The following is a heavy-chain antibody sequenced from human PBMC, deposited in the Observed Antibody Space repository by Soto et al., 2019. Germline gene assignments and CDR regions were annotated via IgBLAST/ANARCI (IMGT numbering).Heavy chain of an antibody. CDR1: GYTFTDYY. D-gene: IGHD6-19*01. J-gene: IGHJ6*02. V-gene: IGHV1-2*02. CDR3: ARDRAVAGTNYYYGMDV. Sequence: GASVKVSCKASGYTFTDYYMHWVRQAPGQGLEWMGWINPNSGGTNYAQKFQGRVTMTRDTSISTAYMELSRLRSDDTAVYYCARDRAVAGTNYYYGMDVWGQGTTVTVSS. CDR2: INPNSGGT.